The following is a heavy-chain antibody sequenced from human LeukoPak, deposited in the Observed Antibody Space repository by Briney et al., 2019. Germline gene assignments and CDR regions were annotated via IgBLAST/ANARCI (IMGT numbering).Heavy chain of an antibody. CDR1: GGSFSGYY. D-gene: IGHD2-21*01. CDR3: ASADWAYWFDP. V-gene: IGHV4-34*01. Sequence: SETLSLTCAVYGGSFSGYYWSWLRQPPGKGLEWIGEINHSGNTNYNPSLKSRVTISVDTSKNQFSLKLSSVTAADTAVYYCASADWAYWFDPWGQGTLVTVSS. J-gene: IGHJ5*02. CDR2: INHSGNT.